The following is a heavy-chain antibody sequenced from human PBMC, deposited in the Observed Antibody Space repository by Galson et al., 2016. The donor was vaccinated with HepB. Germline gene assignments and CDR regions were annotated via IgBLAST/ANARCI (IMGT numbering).Heavy chain of an antibody. V-gene: IGHV3-23*01. CDR2: ISGSGSNT. CDR3: AKGGYYGPFFGYFVL. CDR1: GFPFSSAT. J-gene: IGHJ2*01. Sequence: SLRLSCAGSGFPFSSATMHWVRQAPGKGLEWVSGISGSGSNTHYGDSVKGRFTISRDNSKNTVYLQMNSLRAEDTAIYYCAKGGYYGPFFGYFVLWGRGTLVTVSS. D-gene: IGHD1-26*01.